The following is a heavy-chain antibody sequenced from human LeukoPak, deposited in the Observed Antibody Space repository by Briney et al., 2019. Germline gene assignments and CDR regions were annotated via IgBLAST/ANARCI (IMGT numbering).Heavy chain of an antibody. CDR1: GFTFSSNY. CDR2: IYSGGST. Sequence: GGSLRLFCAASGFTFSSNYMSWVRQAPGKGLEWVSIIYSGGSTYYADSVKGRFTISRDNSKNTLYLQMNSLRAEDTAVYYCARDLGPTYYFDYWGQGTLVTVSS. J-gene: IGHJ4*02. V-gene: IGHV3-53*01. CDR3: ARDLGPTYYFDY. D-gene: IGHD3-16*01.